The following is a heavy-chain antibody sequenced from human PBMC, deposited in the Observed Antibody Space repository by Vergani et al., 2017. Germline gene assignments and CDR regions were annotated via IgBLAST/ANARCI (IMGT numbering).Heavy chain of an antibody. J-gene: IGHJ5*02. D-gene: IGHD6-19*01. V-gene: IGHV4-61*08. CDR3: ASDTHSGQRADR. CDR2: IHYSENT. CDR1: GGSFSSAGYY. Sequence: QVQLQESGPGLVKPSQTLSLTCSVSGGSFSSAGYYWSWIRQPPGKGLEWIGSIHYSENTNYNPSLKTRVTISVDTSKNQFSLTLTSVTAADTAVYYCASDTHSGQRADRWGQGILVTVTS.